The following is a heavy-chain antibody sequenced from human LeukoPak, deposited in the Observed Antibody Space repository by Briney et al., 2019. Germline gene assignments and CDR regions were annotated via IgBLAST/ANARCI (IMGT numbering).Heavy chain of an antibody. CDR2: VNPNSGDT. CDR3: AKELTNYFDS. Sequence: GASVKVCCKASGYRFITYLMHWVRQAPGQGLEWMGWVNPNSGDTTYAQKFQGRVTMTRDTSISTVYMELSGLTSDDTAVYYCAKELTNYFDSWGQGTLVTASS. J-gene: IGHJ4*02. V-gene: IGHV1-2*02. CDR1: GYRFITYL. D-gene: IGHD1-1*01.